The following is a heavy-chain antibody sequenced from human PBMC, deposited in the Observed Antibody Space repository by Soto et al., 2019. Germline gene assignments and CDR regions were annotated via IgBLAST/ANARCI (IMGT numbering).Heavy chain of an antibody. J-gene: IGHJ5*02. V-gene: IGHV4-39*01. Sequence: SETLSLTCTVSGGSIISSDFYWGWVRQPPGNGLEWIGRIFYLGSWYYNTSLKRRGTMSVDTSKNQFSLRLRSVAAAAKAVYFCARHSVALRNNNWFDPWGQGIMVTVSS. CDR3: ARHSVALRNNNWFDP. CDR1: GGSIISSDFY. CDR2: IFYLGSW. D-gene: IGHD2-15*01.